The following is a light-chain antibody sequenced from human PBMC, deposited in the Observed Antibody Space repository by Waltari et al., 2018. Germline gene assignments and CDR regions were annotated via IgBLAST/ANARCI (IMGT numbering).Light chain of an antibody. CDR3: QQYNNWPLT. V-gene: IGKV3-15*01. CDR1: RSVSFK. Sequence: EILLTQSPATLSVSPGEGDTLSCRASRSVSFKLAWYQQKPGQAPRLLIYGASTRATGVPARFSGGGSGTEFTLTITRLQSEDFSVYYCQQYNNWPLTFGGGTKVEIK. J-gene: IGKJ4*01. CDR2: GAS.